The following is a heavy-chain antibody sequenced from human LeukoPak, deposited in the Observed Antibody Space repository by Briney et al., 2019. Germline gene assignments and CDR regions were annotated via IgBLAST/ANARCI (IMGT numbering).Heavy chain of an antibody. D-gene: IGHD6-13*01. CDR1: GFTFSTYD. CDR3: ARVAAGGKGFDY. V-gene: IGHV3-13*01. Sequence: GGSLRLSCAASGFTFSTYDIHWVRQATGKGLDRVSAIDTTGYTYYAGSVKGRFTISRENAKNSLYLQMNSLRAGDTAVYYCARVAAGGKGFDYWGQGILVTVSS. J-gene: IGHJ4*02. CDR2: IDTTGYT.